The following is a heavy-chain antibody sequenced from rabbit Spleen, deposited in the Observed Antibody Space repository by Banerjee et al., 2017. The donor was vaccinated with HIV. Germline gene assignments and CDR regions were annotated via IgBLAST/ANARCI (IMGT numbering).Heavy chain of an antibody. CDR3: ARDAAGREDFNL. Sequence: QEQLVESGGGLVKPEGSLTLTCKASGVSLNDKDVMCWVRQAPGKGLEWIACINVVTGKSVYASWAKGRFAISKTSSTTVTLQMTSLTAADTATYFCARDAAGREDFNLWGPGTLVTVS. CDR1: GVSLNDKDV. V-gene: IGHV1S45*01. J-gene: IGHJ4*01. CDR2: INVVTGKS. D-gene: IGHD4-2*01.